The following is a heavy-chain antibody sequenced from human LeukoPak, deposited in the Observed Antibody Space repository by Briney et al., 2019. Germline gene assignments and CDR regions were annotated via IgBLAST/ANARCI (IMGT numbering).Heavy chain of an antibody. Sequence: SETLSLTCAVYGGSFSGYYWSWIRQLPGKGLEWIGEINHSGSTNYNPSLKSRVTISVDTSKNQFSLKLSSVTAADTAVYYCARKGPAAGLSRWFDPWGQGTLVTVSS. D-gene: IGHD6-13*01. CDR3: ARKGPAAGLSRWFDP. J-gene: IGHJ5*02. CDR1: GGSFSGYY. CDR2: INHSGST. V-gene: IGHV4-34*01.